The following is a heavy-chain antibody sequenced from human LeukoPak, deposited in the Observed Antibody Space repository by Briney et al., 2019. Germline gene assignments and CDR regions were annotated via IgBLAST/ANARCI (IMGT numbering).Heavy chain of an antibody. J-gene: IGHJ4*02. CDR2: INPNSGGT. CDR1: GYTFTGYY. CDR3: ARPTYYGSGSYLFEY. V-gene: IGHV1-2*04. Sequence: ASVKVSCKASGYTFTGYYMHWVRQAPGQGLEWMGWINPNSGGTNYAQKFQGWVTMTRDTSISTAYMELSRLRSDDTAVYYCARPTYYGSGSYLFEYWGQGTLVTVSS. D-gene: IGHD3-10*01.